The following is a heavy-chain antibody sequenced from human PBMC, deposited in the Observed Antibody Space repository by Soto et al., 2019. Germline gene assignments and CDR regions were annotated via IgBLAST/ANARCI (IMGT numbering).Heavy chain of an antibody. J-gene: IGHJ4*02. V-gene: IGHV3-15*07. CDR3: TTGYYYDSSGHAIDY. CDR2: IKSKTDGGTT. Sequence: EVQLVESGGGLVKPGGSLRLSCAASGFTFSNAWMNWVRQAPGKGLEWVGRIKSKTDGGTTDYAAPVKGRFTISRDDSKNTLYLQMNSLKTEDTAVYYCTTGYYYDSSGHAIDYWGQGTLVTVSS. CDR1: GFTFSNAW. D-gene: IGHD3-22*01.